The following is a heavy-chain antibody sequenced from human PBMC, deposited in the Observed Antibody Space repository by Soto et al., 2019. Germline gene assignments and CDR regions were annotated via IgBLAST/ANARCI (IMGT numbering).Heavy chain of an antibody. CDR3: ARDLGGYSGYDGLDY. CDR1: GFTFSSYE. Sequence: PGGSLRLSCAASGFTFSSYEMNWVRQAPGKGLEWVSYISSSGSTIYYADSVKGRFTISRDNAKNSLYLQMNSLRAEDTAVYYCARDLGGYSGYDGLDYWGQGTLVTVSS. CDR2: ISSSGSTI. V-gene: IGHV3-48*03. D-gene: IGHD5-12*01. J-gene: IGHJ4*02.